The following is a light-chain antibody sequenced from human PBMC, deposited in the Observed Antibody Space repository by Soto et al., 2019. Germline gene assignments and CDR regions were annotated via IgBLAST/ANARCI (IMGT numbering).Light chain of an antibody. Sequence: QSALTQPASVSGSPGQSITISCTGTSSDVGGYNYVPWYQQHPGKAPKLMIYDVSNRPSGVSNRFSGSKSGNTASLTFSGLQAEDEADYYCSSYTSSSTYVFGTGTKLTV. CDR3: SSYTSSSTYV. CDR1: SSDVGGYNY. CDR2: DVS. J-gene: IGLJ1*01. V-gene: IGLV2-14*01.